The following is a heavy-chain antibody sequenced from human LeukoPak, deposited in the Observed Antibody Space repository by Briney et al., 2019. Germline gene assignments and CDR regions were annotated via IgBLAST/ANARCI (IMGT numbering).Heavy chain of an antibody. V-gene: IGHV3-48*03. CDR3: ARGSEYYDSSGYGDY. J-gene: IGHJ4*02. D-gene: IGHD3-22*01. CDR2: ISSSGSTI. CDR1: GFTFSSYA. Sequence: GGSLRLSCAASGFTFSSYAMSWVRQAPGKGLEWVSYISSSGSTIYYADSVKGRFTISRDNAKNSLYLQMNSLRAEDTAVYYCARGSEYYDSSGYGDYWGQGTLVTVSS.